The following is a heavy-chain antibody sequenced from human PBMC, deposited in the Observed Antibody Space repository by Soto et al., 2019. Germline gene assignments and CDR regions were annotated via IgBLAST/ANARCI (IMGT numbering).Heavy chain of an antibody. D-gene: IGHD6-13*01. V-gene: IGHV3-9*01. J-gene: IGHJ4*02. CDR3: AKAASASGTHYFDY. Sequence: EVQLVESGGGLVQPGRSLRLSCAASGFTFDDYAMHWVRQAPGKGLEWVSGISWNSGSIGYADSVKGRFTISRDNANNSLYLQMNSLRAEDTALYYCAKAASASGTHYFDYWGQGTLVTVSS. CDR2: ISWNSGSI. CDR1: GFTFDDYA.